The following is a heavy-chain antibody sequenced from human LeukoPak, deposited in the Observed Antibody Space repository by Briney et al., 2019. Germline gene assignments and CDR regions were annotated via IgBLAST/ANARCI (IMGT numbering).Heavy chain of an antibody. CDR3: ARDKAGGWYATFDY. J-gene: IGHJ4*02. D-gene: IGHD6-19*01. V-gene: IGHV4-61*02. Sequence: SQTLSLTCTVSGGSISSGSYYWSWIRQPAGKGLEWIGRSTNYNPSLKSRVTISLDTSKNQFSLKLSSVTAADTAVYYCARDKAGGWYATFDYWGQGTLVTVSS. CDR2: ST. CDR1: GGSISSGSYY.